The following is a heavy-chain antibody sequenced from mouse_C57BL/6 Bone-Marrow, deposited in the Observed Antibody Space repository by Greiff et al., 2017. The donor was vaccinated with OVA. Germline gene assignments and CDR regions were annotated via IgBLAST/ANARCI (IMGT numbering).Heavy chain of an antibody. CDR2: ISSGGSYT. J-gene: IGHJ2*01. CDR1: GFTFSSYG. Sequence: EVKLVESGGDLVKPGGSLKLSCAASGFTFSSYGMSWVRQTPDKRLEWVATISSGGSYTYYPDSVKGRFTISRDNAKNTLYLQMSSLKSEDTAMYYCARRCGNWDYWGQGTTLTVSS. CDR3: ARRCGNWDY. D-gene: IGHD2-1*01. V-gene: IGHV5-6*02.